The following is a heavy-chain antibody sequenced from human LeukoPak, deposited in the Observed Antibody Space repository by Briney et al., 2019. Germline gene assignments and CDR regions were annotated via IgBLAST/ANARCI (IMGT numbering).Heavy chain of an antibody. Sequence: GGSLRLSCAASGFTFSSYGVHWVRQAPGKGLEWVAIISYDGSNKYYADSVKGRFTISRDNSKNTLYLQMNTLRAEDTALYYCARAPVYYYYGMDVWGQGTTVTVSS. CDR1: GFTFSSYG. CDR3: ARAPVYYYYGMDV. CDR2: ISYDGSNK. J-gene: IGHJ6*02. V-gene: IGHV3-30*03.